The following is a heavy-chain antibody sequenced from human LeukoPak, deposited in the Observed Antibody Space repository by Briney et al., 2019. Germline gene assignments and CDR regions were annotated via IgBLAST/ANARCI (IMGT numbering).Heavy chain of an antibody. D-gene: IGHD2-21*02. J-gene: IGHJ4*02. V-gene: IGHV3-74*01. Sequence: GGSLRLSCAASGFTFSSYWMHWVRQAPGKGLVWVSRINSDGSSTSYADSVKGRFTISRDNAKNTLYLQMNSLRVDDTAIYYCARVGAPGTADYWGQGTLVTVSS. CDR1: GFTFSSYW. CDR2: INSDGSST. CDR3: ARVGAPGTADY.